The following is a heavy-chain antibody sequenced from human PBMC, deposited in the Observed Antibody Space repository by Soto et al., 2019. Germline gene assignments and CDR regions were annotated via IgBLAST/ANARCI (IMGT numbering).Heavy chain of an antibody. CDR1: GGSISRSSYY. CDR2: IYYSGST. V-gene: IGHV4-39*01. D-gene: IGHD4-17*01. CDR3: ARHDYGGFGL. Sequence: QLQLQESGPGLVKPSETLSLTCTVSGGSISRSSYYWGWIRQPPGKGLEWIGSIYYSGSTYYNPSLKSRVTISVDTSKNQFSLKLSSVTAADTTVYYCARHDYGGFGLWGQGTLVTVSS. J-gene: IGHJ4*02.